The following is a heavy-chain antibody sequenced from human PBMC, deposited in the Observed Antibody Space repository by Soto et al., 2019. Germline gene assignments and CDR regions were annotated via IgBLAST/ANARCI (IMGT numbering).Heavy chain of an antibody. Sequence: QVQLQESGPGLVKPSETLSLTCTVSGSSISSHYWSWIRQPPGKGLEWLGHIYYTGSLNTNYNPSLRGRVTISAETSKNHFTLKLSSVTAADTAVYYCAINAAVWGQGTTVTVSS. CDR1: GSSISSHY. D-gene: IGHD2-8*01. J-gene: IGHJ6*02. V-gene: IGHV4-59*08. CDR3: AINAAV. CDR2: IYYTGSLNT.